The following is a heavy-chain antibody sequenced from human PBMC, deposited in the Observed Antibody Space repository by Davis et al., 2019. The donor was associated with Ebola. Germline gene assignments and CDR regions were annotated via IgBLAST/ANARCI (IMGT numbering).Heavy chain of an antibody. CDR1: GFTFSSYA. CDR3: AKDITPLGAPRKDAFDI. V-gene: IGHV3-9*01. J-gene: IGHJ3*02. D-gene: IGHD3-16*01. Sequence: PGGSLRLSCAASGFTFSSYAMSWVRQAPGKGLEWVSGISWNSGSIGYADSVKGRFTISRDNAKNSLYLQMNSLRAEDTALYYCAKDITPLGAPRKDAFDIWGQGTMVTVSS. CDR2: ISWNSGSI.